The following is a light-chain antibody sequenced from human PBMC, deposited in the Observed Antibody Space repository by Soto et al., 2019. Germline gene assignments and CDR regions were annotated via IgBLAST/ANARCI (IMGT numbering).Light chain of an antibody. V-gene: IGKV1-5*03. Sequence: DIHMTQSPSILSGSLGDRVTITLRASQTISRWLARYQQKTGKAPKLLIYKASTLKSGVPSRFSGSGSGTEFTLTILSLQPDAFAAYYCQHYNSYSEAFGQGTRLEI. J-gene: IGKJ5*01. CDR2: KAS. CDR1: QTISRW. CDR3: QHYNSYSEA.